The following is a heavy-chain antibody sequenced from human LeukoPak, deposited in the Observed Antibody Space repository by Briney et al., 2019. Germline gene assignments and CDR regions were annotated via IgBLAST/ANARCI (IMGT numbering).Heavy chain of an antibody. J-gene: IGHJ4*02. D-gene: IGHD3-9*01. V-gene: IGHV3-23*01. Sequence: GGSLRLSCAGSGFTFSSFAMNWVRQAPGKGLEWVSAISGSARRTYYADSVEGRFTISRDNSKNTLYLQMNSLRADDTAIYYCAKTPYYDIVTGYYPGIDSWGQGTLVTVSS. CDR1: GFTFSSFA. CDR2: ISGSARRT. CDR3: AKTPYYDIVTGYYPGIDS.